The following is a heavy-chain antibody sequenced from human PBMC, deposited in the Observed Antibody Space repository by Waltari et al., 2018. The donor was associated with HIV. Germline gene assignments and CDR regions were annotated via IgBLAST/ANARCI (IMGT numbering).Heavy chain of an antibody. D-gene: IGHD3-10*02. CDR3: ARDYFVKREGFGWFDP. CDR2: INHSGGDT. Sequence: QGLEWMGIINHSGGDTSYAQKFQGRVSMTRDTSTTTVHMELRGLGFEDTTVYYCARDYFVKREGFGWFDPWCQGTLVTVSS. V-gene: IGHV1-46*03. J-gene: IGHJ5*02.